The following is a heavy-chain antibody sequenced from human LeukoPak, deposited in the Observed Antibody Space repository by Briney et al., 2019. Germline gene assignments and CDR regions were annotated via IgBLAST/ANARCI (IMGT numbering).Heavy chain of an antibody. CDR3: ARDFHTLTNYYYYYMDV. V-gene: IGHV3-53*05. CDR1: GFTVSSNY. D-gene: IGHD4-17*01. Sequence: GGSLRLSCAASGFTVSSNYMSWVRQAPGKGLEWVSVVYSGGDSYYADSVKGQFTISRDNSKNTLYLQMNSLRPEDTAVYYCARDFHTLTNYYYYYMDVWGKGTTVTVSS. J-gene: IGHJ6*03. CDR2: VYSGGDS.